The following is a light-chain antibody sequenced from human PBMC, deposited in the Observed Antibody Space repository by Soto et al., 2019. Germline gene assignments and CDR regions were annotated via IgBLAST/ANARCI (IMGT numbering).Light chain of an antibody. Sequence: EIVLTHSPGTQSFSQGERATLSCRASQSVNSAYVAWYQQNPGQAPRVLIYGASTRATGIPHRFSGSGSGTDFSLTISRLEPEDSAMYYCQLYGSSHTWAFGQGTKV. CDR1: QSVNSAY. J-gene: IGKJ1*01. CDR2: GAS. V-gene: IGKV3-20*01. CDR3: QLYGSSHTWA.